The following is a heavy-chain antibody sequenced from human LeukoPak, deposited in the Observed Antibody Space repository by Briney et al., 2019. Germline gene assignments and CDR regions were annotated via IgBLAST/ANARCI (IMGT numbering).Heavy chain of an antibody. V-gene: IGHV4-59*01. D-gene: IGHD6-13*01. J-gene: IGHJ5*02. CDR3: ARGYSSSWTPLDNWFDP. Sequence: SETLSLTCTVSGGSISSYYWSWIRQPPGKGLEWIGYIYYSGSTNYNPSLKSRVTISVDTSKNLFSLKLSSVTAADTAVYYCARGYSSSWTPLDNWFDPWGQGTLVTVSS. CDR2: IYYSGST. CDR1: GGSISSYY.